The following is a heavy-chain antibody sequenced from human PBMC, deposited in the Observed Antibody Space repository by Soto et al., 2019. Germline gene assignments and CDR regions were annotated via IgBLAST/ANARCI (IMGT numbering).Heavy chain of an antibody. V-gene: IGHV4-34*01. J-gene: IGHJ6*02. Sequence: QVQLQQWGAGLLKPSETLSLTCAVYGGSFSGYYWSWIRQPPGKGLEWIGEINHSGSTNYNPSLNSRVTTTVDTSKNQFSLKLSSVTAADTAVYYCARGLRGYCSSTSCDRNYYYGMDVWGQGTTVTVSS. D-gene: IGHD2-2*01. CDR3: ARGLRGYCSSTSCDRNYYYGMDV. CDR2: INHSGST. CDR1: GGSFSGYY.